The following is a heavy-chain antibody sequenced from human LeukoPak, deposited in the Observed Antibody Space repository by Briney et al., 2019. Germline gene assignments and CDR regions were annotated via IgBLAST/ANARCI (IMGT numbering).Heavy chain of an antibody. Sequence: GGSLRLSCAASGFTFSSYGMHWVRQAPGKGLEWVAVISYDGSNKYYADSVKGRFTISRDNSKNTLYLQMNSLRAEDTAVYYCAKLGDTFDAFDIWGQGTMVTVSS. V-gene: IGHV3-30*18. D-gene: IGHD2-21*02. J-gene: IGHJ3*02. CDR1: GFTFSSYG. CDR3: AKLGDTFDAFDI. CDR2: ISYDGSNK.